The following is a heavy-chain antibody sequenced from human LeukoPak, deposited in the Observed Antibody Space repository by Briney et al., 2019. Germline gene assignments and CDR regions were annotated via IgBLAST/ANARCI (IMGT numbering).Heavy chain of an antibody. CDR2: IYYSGST. J-gene: IGHJ4*02. CDR3: ARLDYGDYGGVDY. Sequence: PSETLSLTCTVSGGSISSSGYYWGWIRQPPGKGLEWIGSIYYSGSTYYNPSLKSRVTISVDTSKNQFSLKLSSVTAADTAVYYCARLDYGDYGGVDYWGQGTLVTVSS. D-gene: IGHD4-17*01. CDR1: GGSISSSGYY. V-gene: IGHV4-39*01.